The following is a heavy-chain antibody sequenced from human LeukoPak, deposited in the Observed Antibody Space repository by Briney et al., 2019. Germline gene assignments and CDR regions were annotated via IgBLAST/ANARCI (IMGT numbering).Heavy chain of an antibody. D-gene: IGHD3-10*01. CDR2: TRYNGENK. J-gene: IGHJ4*02. CDR3: VKEGVWFGELQYLDC. CDR1: GFTFSSYG. V-gene: IGHV3-30*02. Sequence: GGSLRLSCAASGFTFSSYGMHWVRQAPGKGLEWVTFTRYNGENKYYADSVKGRFAISRDNSKNTLYLHMNSLRVEDTAVYHCVKEGVWFGELQYLDCWGQGTLVTVSS.